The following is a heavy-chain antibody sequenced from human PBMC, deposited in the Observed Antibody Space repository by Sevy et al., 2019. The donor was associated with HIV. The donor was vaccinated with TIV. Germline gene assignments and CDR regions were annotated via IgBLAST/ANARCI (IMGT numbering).Heavy chain of an antibody. J-gene: IGHJ4*02. D-gene: IGHD3-10*01. Sequence: GGSLRLSCAASGFTSSSYWMSWVRQAPGKGLEWVANIKQDGSEKYYVDSVKGRFTISRDNAKNSLYLQMNSLRAEDTAVYYCARDGSKLWFGELFDYWGQGTLVTVSS. CDR3: ARDGSKLWFGELFDY. CDR1: GFTSSSYW. V-gene: IGHV3-7*01. CDR2: IKQDGSEK.